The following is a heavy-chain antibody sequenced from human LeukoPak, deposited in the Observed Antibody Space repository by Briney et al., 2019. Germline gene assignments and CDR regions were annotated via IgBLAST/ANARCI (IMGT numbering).Heavy chain of an antibody. CDR3: AINSGSYYWG. V-gene: IGHV3-48*03. CDR1: GFTFSSYE. CDR2: INSSGSTI. D-gene: IGHD1-26*01. J-gene: IGHJ4*02. Sequence: GSLRLSCAASGFTFSSYEMDWVRQAPGKGLECVSYINSSGSTIYYADSVKGRFTISRDNAKNSLYLQMNSLRAEDTAVYYCAINSGSYYWGWGQGTLVTVSS.